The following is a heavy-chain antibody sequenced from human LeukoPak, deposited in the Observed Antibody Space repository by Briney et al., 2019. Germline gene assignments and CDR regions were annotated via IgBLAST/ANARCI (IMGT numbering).Heavy chain of an antibody. D-gene: IGHD5-12*01. CDR2: INPNSGGT. CDR1: GYTFTGYY. V-gene: IGHV1-2*02. Sequence: ASVKVSCKASGYTFTGYYMHWVRQAPGQGLEWMGWINPNSGGTNNAQKFQGRVTMTRDTSISTAYMELSRLRSDDTAVYYCATNSGYVGLPNDYWGQGTLVTVSS. J-gene: IGHJ4*02. CDR3: ATNSGYVGLPNDY.